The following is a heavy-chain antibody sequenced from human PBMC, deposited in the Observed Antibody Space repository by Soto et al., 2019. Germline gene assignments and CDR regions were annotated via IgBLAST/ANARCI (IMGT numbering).Heavy chain of an antibody. CDR2: MYHSGST. D-gene: IGHD2-2*01. CDR3: ARVPDY. J-gene: IGHJ4*02. V-gene: IGHV4-30-2*01. Sequence: SETLSLTCAVSGGSISSGGYSWSWIRQPPGKGLEWIGYMYHSGSTYYNPSLKSRVTISIDRSKNQFSLKLSSVTAADTAVYYCARVPDYSGQGIPVTVSS. CDR1: GGSISSGGYS.